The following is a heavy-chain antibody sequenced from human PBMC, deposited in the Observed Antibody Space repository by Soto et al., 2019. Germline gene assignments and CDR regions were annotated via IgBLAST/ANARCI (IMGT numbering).Heavy chain of an antibody. CDR1: GFTFSSYG. Sequence: ESGGGVVQPGRSLRLSCAASGFTFSSYGMHWVRQAPGKGLEWVAVIWYDGSNKYYADSVKGRFTISRDNSKNTLYLQMNSLRAEDTAVYYCARVPYGDYKLDYWGQGTLVTVSS. D-gene: IGHD4-17*01. CDR2: IWYDGSNK. CDR3: ARVPYGDYKLDY. V-gene: IGHV3-33*01. J-gene: IGHJ4*02.